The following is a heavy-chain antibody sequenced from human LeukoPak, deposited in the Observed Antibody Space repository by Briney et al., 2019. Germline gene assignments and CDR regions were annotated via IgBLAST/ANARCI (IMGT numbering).Heavy chain of an antibody. CDR1: GFTFSSYW. J-gene: IGHJ4*02. D-gene: IGHD2-21*02. V-gene: IGHV3-74*01. CDR2: IKSDGSST. CDR3: ARDTMAVVVTANFDY. Sequence: GGSLRLSCAASGFTFSSYWMQWVRQAPGKGLVWVSRIKSDGSSTSYVDSVKGRFTISRDNAKNSLYLQMNSLRAEDTAVYYCARDTMAVVVTANFDYWGQGTLVTVSS.